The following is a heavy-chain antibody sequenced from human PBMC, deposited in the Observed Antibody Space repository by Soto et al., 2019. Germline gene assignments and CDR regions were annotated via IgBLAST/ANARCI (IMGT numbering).Heavy chain of an antibody. D-gene: IGHD3-16*01. CDR2: IYPGDSET. V-gene: IGHV5-51*01. CDR3: ARDYDYALDY. Sequence: PGESLKISCKGSGYSFSIYWIGWVRQMPGKGLEWMGFIYPGDSETRHSPSFQGQVTISVDKSISTAYLQWSSLKASDTAIYYCARDYDYALDYWGQGTLVTVSS. CDR1: GYSFSIYW. J-gene: IGHJ4*02.